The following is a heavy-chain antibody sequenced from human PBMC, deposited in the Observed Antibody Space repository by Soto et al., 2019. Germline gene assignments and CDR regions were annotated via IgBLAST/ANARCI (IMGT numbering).Heavy chain of an antibody. CDR1: GFTFSSYG. D-gene: IGHD3-22*01. V-gene: IGHV3-30*19. Sequence: GGSLRLSCAASGFTFSSYGMHWVRQAPGKGLEWVAVISYDGRNKYYADSVKGRFTISRDNSKNTLYLKMNSLRAEDTAVYYSAREDNMMVDDAFDTWGQGTMVTVSS. CDR3: AREDNMMVDDAFDT. J-gene: IGHJ3*02. CDR2: ISYDGRNK.